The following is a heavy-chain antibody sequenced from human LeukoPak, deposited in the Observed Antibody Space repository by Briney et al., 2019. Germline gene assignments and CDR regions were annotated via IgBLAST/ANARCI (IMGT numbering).Heavy chain of an antibody. CDR1: GYTFTSYD. CDR3: ARAPRRITIVGVAWYSFDY. Sequence: ASVKVSCKASGYTFTSYDINWVRQATGQGLEWMGWMNPNSGNTGYAQKFQGRVTMTRNTSISTAYMELSSLRSEDTAVYYCARAPRRITIVGVAWYSFDYWGQGALVTVSS. CDR2: MNPNSGNT. V-gene: IGHV1-8*01. D-gene: IGHD3-3*01. J-gene: IGHJ4*02.